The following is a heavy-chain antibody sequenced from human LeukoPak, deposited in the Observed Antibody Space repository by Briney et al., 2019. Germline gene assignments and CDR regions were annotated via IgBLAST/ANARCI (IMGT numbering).Heavy chain of an antibody. CDR3: AKEDDFGNHFDY. Sequence: PGGSLRLSCAASGFTFSSYAMTWVRQAPGKGLEWVSVISGSSGGTYYADSVKGRLIISRDNFKNTVYLQMNSLRAEDTAVYYCAKEDDFGNHFDYWGQGTLVTVSS. V-gene: IGHV3-23*01. J-gene: IGHJ4*02. D-gene: IGHD4-11*01. CDR1: GFTFSSYA. CDR2: ISGSSGGT.